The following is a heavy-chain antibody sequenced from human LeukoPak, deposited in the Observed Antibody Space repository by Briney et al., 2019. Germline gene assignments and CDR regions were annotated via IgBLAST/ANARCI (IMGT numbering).Heavy chain of an antibody. D-gene: IGHD3-10*01. Sequence: PGGSLRLSCATSGFTFDDYAFHWVRQVPGKGLEWVSLISRDGGTTSYGDSVKGRFTISRDNRKNSLYMQMNSLKTEDSALYYCTKEFSGSYENWGQGTLVTVSS. CDR1: GFTFDDYA. CDR2: ISRDGGTT. CDR3: TKEFSGSYEN. V-gene: IGHV3-43*02. J-gene: IGHJ4*02.